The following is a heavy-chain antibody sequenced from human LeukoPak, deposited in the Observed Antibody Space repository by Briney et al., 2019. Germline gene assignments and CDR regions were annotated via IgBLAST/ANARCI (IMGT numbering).Heavy chain of an antibody. CDR1: GGSFSGYY. J-gene: IGHJ4*02. CDR2: IYYSGST. CDR3: ARFSAGSGIRRYYFDY. D-gene: IGHD3-10*01. V-gene: IGHV4-34*01. Sequence: SETLSLTCAVYGGSFSGYYWSWIRQPPGKGLEWIGSIYYSGSTYYNPSLKSRVTISVDTSKNQFSLKLSSVTAADTAVYYCARFSAGSGIRRYYFDYWGQGTLVTVSS.